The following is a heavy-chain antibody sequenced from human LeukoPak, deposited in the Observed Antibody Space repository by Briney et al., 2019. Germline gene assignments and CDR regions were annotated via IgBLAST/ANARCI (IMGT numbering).Heavy chain of an antibody. J-gene: IGHJ4*02. D-gene: IGHD6-13*01. V-gene: IGHV4-39*07. Sequence: PSETLSLTCTVSGGSISSNSDYWGWIRQPPGKGLKWIGSIYYTGSTYYNPALKSRVTISVDTSKNQFSLKLTSVTAADTAVYYCARDRSPGIAAAEMDYWGQGTLVTVSS. CDR1: GGSISSNSDY. CDR3: ARDRSPGIAAAEMDY. CDR2: IYYTGST.